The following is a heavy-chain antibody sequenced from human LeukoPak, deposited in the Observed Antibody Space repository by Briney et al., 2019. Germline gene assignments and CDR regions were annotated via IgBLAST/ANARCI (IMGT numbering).Heavy chain of an antibody. CDR2: LSHRGNT. Sequence: PSETLSLTCTVSGDSVGNDFYYWGWIRQPPGKGLEWVACLSHRGNTWYNPSLESRVTISVDTSKNRFSLNFNSVTAADTALYWCARHNAPRRVGFDFWGQGILVTVSS. CDR3: ARHNAPRRVGFDF. V-gene: IGHV4-39*01. D-gene: IGHD3-10*01. CDR1: GDSVGNDFYY. J-gene: IGHJ4*02.